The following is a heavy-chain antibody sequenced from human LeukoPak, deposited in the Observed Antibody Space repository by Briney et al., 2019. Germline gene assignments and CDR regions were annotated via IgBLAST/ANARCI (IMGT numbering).Heavy chain of an antibody. CDR2: INWNGGST. D-gene: IGHD6-13*01. V-gene: IGHV3-20*04. Sequence: GGSLRLSCAASGFTFDDYGMSWVRHAPGKGLEWVSGINWNGGSTGYADSVKGRFTISRDDAKNYLYLQMNSLRAEHTALYYCARAIAAAGNDAFDIWGQGTMVTVSS. CDR3: ARAIAAAGNDAFDI. J-gene: IGHJ3*02. CDR1: GFTFDDYG.